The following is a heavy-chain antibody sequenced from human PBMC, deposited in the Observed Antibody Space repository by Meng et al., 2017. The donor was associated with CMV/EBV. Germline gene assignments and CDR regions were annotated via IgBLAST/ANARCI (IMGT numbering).Heavy chain of an antibody. J-gene: IGHJ4*02. CDR3: ARGNGRVVPAGIRYGFDN. CDR1: TFTSYY. D-gene: IGHD2-2*02. V-gene: IGHV1-46*01. CDR2: INPSGGGT. Sequence: TFTSYYMHWVRQAPGQGLEWMGIINPSGGGTSYAQKFQGRVTMTRDTSTSTVYMALSSLRSEDTAVYYCARGNGRVVPAGIRYGFDNWGQGTLVTVSS.